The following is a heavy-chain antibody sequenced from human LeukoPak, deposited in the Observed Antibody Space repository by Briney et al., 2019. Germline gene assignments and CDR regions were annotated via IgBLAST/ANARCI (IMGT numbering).Heavy chain of an antibody. J-gene: IGHJ5*02. D-gene: IGHD6-6*01. V-gene: IGHV3-66*01. CDR1: GFTVTTNY. CDR2: IYSGGST. CDR3: ASVSGIAARGDLRSAS. Sequence: QSGGSLRLSCAGSGFTVTTNYRCGVRQAPGKGLEWVSIIYSGGSTYYADSVKGRFTISRDNSKNTLYLQMNSLRAEDTAVYYCASVSGIAARGDLRSASWGQGTLVAVSS.